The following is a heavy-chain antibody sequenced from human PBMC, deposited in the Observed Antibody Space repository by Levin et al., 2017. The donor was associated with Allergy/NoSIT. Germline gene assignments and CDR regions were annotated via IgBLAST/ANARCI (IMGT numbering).Heavy chain of an antibody. CDR3: ARGRIQLWSRNWFDP. CDR2: INHSGST. J-gene: IGHJ5*02. CDR1: GGSFSGYY. Sequence: PGGSLRLSCAVYGGSFSGYYWSWIRQPPGKGLEWIGEINHSGSTNYNPSLKSRVTISVDTSKNQFSLKLSSVTAADTAVYYCARGRIQLWSRNWFDPWGQGTLVTVSS. D-gene: IGHD5-18*01. V-gene: IGHV4-34*01.